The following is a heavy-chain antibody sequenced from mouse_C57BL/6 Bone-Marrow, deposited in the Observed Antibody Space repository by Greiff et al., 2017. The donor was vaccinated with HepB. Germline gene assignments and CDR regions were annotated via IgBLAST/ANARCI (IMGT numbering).Heavy chain of an antibody. Sequence: EVHLVESEGGLVQPGSSMKLSCTASGFTFSDYYMAWVRQVPEKGLEWVANINYDGSSTYYLDSLKSRFIISRDNAKNILYLQMSSLKSEDTATYYCAREIHYYGSSGVWYFDVWGTGTTVTVSS. CDR2: INYDGSST. V-gene: IGHV5-16*01. D-gene: IGHD1-1*01. CDR3: AREIHYYGSSGVWYFDV. J-gene: IGHJ1*03. CDR1: GFTFSDYY.